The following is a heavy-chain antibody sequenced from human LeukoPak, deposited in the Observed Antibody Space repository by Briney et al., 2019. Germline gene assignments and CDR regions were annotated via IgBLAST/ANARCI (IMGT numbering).Heavy chain of an antibody. Sequence: GGSLRLSCAASGFTFSSYAMSWVRQAPGKGLEWVSVISGSGGSTYYADSVKGRFTISRDNSKNTLYLQMNSLRAEDTAVYYCAKGNYYERDAFDICGQGTMVTVSS. CDR2: ISGSGGST. D-gene: IGHD3-22*01. J-gene: IGHJ3*02. V-gene: IGHV3-23*01. CDR3: AKGNYYERDAFDI. CDR1: GFTFSSYA.